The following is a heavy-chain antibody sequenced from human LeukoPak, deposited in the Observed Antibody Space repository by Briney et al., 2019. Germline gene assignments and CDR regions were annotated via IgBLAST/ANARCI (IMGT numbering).Heavy chain of an antibody. CDR1: GGSFSSYY. Sequence: SETLSLTCAVYGGSFSSYYWSWIRQPPGKGLEWIGEINHSGSTNYNPSLKSRVTISVDTSKNQFSLKLSSVTAADTALYYCAKDMDVTMINLFDYWGQGTLVTVSS. CDR3: AKDMDVTMINLFDY. J-gene: IGHJ4*02. V-gene: IGHV4-34*01. CDR2: INHSGST. D-gene: IGHD3-22*01.